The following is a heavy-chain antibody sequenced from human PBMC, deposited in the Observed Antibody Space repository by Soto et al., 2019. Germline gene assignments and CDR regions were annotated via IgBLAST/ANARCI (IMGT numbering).Heavy chain of an antibody. CDR1: GXTFSSYA. V-gene: IGHV3-23*01. D-gene: IGHD3-22*01. CDR2: ISGSGGST. J-gene: IGHJ5*02. CDR3: AKDKRITMIPRWFDP. Sequence: EVQLLESGGGLVQPGGSLRLSCAASGXTFSSYAMSWVRQAPGKGLEWVSAISGSGGSTYYADSVKGRFTISRDNSKNTLYLQMNSLRAEDTAVYYCAKDKRITMIPRWFDPWGQGTLVTVSS.